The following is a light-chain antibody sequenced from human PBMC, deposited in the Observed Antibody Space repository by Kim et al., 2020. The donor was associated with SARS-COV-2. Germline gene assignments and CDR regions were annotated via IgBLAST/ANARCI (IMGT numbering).Light chain of an antibody. V-gene: IGLV2-14*03. CDR1: SSDIVDDNY. Sequence: QSITISCTGTSSDIVDDNYVSWYQQHPGKVPKLLIYDVDNRPSGISDRFSASKSGNTASLTISGLQADDEADYYCSSYTSSRTLDIFGTGTKVTVL. CDR3: SSYTSSRTLDI. J-gene: IGLJ1*01. CDR2: DVD.